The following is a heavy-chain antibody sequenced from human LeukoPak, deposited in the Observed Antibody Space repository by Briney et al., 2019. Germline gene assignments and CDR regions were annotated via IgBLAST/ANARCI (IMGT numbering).Heavy chain of an antibody. D-gene: IGHD1-26*01. J-gene: IGHJ4*02. CDR3: ARRSSGSPPYYFDY. CDR1: GFTFSSYW. V-gene: IGHV3-74*01. CDR2: INSDGSTT. Sequence: GGSLRLSCAASGFTFSSYWMHWVRQAPGKGLVWVSRINSDGSTTNYADSVKGRFTISRDNAKNTLYLQMNSLRAEDTAVYYCARRSSGSPPYYFDYWGQGTLVTVSS.